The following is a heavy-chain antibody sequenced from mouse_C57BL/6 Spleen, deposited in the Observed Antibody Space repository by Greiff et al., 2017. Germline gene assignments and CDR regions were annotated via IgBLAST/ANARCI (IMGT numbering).Heavy chain of an antibody. D-gene: IGHD2-10*01. CDR2: IDPETGGT. Sequence: VQVVESGAELVRPGASVTLSCKASGYTFTDYEMHWVKQTPVHGLEWIGAIDPETGGTAYNQKFKGKAILTADKSSSTAYMELRSLTSEDSAVYYCTTYHYFDYWGQGTTLTVSS. CDR1: GYTFTDYE. CDR3: TTYHYFDY. J-gene: IGHJ2*01. V-gene: IGHV1-15*01.